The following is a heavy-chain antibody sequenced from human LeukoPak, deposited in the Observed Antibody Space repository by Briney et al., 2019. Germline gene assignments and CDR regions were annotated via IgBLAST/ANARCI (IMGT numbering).Heavy chain of an antibody. J-gene: IGHJ4*02. CDR3: ARGGLNFGGN. D-gene: IGHD1-14*01. CDR1: GGSFRGYY. CDR2: INHSGST. V-gene: IGHV4-34*01. Sequence: RASETLSLTCAVYGGSFRGYYWSWIRQPPGKGLEWIGEINHSGSTNYNPSLKSRVTIPVDTSKNQFSLKLSSVTAADTAVYYCARGGLNFGGNWGQGVLVTVSS.